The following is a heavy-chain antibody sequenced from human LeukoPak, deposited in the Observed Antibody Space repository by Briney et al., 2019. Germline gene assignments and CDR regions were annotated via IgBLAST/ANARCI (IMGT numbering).Heavy chain of an antibody. J-gene: IGHJ4*02. CDR1: GGSISSYY. CDR3: ARQVYSSSWSYYFDY. CDR2: IYYSGST. Sequence: SETLSLTCTVSGGSISSYYWSWIRQPPGKGLEWIGYIYYSGSTNYNPSLKSRVTISVDTSKNQFSLKLSSVTPADTAVYYCARQVYSSSWSYYFDYWGQGILVTVSS. D-gene: IGHD6-13*01. V-gene: IGHV4-59*01.